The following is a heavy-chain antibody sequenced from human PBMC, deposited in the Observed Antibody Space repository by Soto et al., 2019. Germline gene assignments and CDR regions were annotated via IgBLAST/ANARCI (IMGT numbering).Heavy chain of an antibody. D-gene: IGHD6-13*01. V-gene: IGHV1-18*01. CDR3: ARDSSSWHSIDY. CDR1: GYTLTSNG. Sequence: ASVKVSCKASGYTLTSNGISWVRQAPGKGLEWMGWISAYNGNTNYAQKLQGRVTMTTDTSTSTAYMELRSLRSDDTAVYYCARDSSSWHSIDYWGQGTLVTVSS. J-gene: IGHJ4*02. CDR2: ISAYNGNT.